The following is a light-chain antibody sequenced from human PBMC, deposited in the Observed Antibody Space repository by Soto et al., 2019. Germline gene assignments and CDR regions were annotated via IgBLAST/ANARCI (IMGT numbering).Light chain of an antibody. Sequence: QSVLTQPASVSGAPGQRVTISCTGTSSNIGSGYDVHWYQRLPGTAPKLLIYGNTIRPSGVPDRFSGSKSGTSASLAITGLQAEDEADYYCQSYDRSLRGYVFGTGTKVTVL. J-gene: IGLJ1*01. CDR3: QSYDRSLRGYV. CDR1: SSNIGSGYD. V-gene: IGLV1-40*01. CDR2: GNT.